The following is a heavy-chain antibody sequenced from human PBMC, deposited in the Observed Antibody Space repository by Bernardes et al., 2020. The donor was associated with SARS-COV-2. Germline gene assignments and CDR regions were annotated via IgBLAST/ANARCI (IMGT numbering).Heavy chain of an antibody. Sequence: SETLSLTCTVSGGSISVYYWSCIRQPPGKGLEWIGYIHHTGTTSYNPSLESRVAISVDTSKNQLSLRFNSVTAADTAVYYCAREWSSFDHWDQGTLVTVSS. CDR2: IHHTGTT. CDR1: GGSISVYY. CDR3: AREWSSFDH. D-gene: IGHD1-26*01. J-gene: IGHJ4*02. V-gene: IGHV4-59*01.